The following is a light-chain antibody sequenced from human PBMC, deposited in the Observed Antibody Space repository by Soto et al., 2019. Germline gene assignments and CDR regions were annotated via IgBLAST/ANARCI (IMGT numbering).Light chain of an antibody. CDR3: CSYAGSSTWV. CDR1: SSDVGSYNL. CDR2: EGS. Sequence: QSALTQPASVSGSPRQSITISCTGTSSDVGSYNLVSWYQQHPGKAPKLMIYEGSKRPSGVSNRFSGSKSGNTASLTISGLQAEDEADYYCCSYAGSSTWVFGGGTQLTVL. V-gene: IGLV2-23*01. J-gene: IGLJ3*02.